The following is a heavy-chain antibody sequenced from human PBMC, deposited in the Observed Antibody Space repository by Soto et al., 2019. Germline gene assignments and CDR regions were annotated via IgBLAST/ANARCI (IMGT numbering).Heavy chain of an antibody. CDR1: GYPFSKYW. CDR2: INEDGSET. J-gene: IGHJ4*02. D-gene: IGHD2-15*01. CDR3: ASRFCSVAACYRAGYRVFDY. V-gene: IGHV3-7*01. Sequence: EVQLVESGGGLVQPGGSLRLSCAASGYPFSKYWLTWVRQAPGKGLEWVANINEDGSETYYLDSVRGRFTTSRDNAGNSLFLQMNSLRAEDTAVYYCASRFCSVAACYRAGYRVFDYWGPGTVVTVSS.